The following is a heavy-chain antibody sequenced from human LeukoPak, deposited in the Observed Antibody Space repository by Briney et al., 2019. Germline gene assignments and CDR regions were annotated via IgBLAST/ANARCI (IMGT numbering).Heavy chain of an antibody. D-gene: IGHD3-3*01. CDR3: ARLRYDFWSGYTAIDWFFDL. CDR1: GYSISSGYY. Sequence: PSETLPLTCAVSGYSISSGYYWGWIRQPPGKGLEWIGSIYHSGSTYYNPSLKSRVAISVDTSKNQFSLELSSVTAADTAVYYCARLRYDFWSGYTAIDWFFDLWGRGTLVTVSS. V-gene: IGHV4-38-2*01. CDR2: IYHSGST. J-gene: IGHJ2*01.